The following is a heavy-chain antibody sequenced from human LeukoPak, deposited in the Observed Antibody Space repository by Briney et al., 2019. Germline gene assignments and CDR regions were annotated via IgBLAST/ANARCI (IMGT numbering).Heavy chain of an antibody. CDR1: GGSISSGDYY. Sequence: SETLSLTCTVSGGSISSGDYYWSWIRQPPGKGLEWIGYIYYSGSTYYNPSLKSRVTISVDTSKNQFSLKLSSVTAADTAVYYCARIGPLWFGESNRYYFDYWGQGTLVTVSS. V-gene: IGHV4-30-4*01. J-gene: IGHJ4*02. D-gene: IGHD3-10*01. CDR2: IYYSGST. CDR3: ARIGPLWFGESNRYYFDY.